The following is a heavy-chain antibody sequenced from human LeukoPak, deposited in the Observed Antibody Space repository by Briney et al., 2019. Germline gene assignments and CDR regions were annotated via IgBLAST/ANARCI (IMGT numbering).Heavy chain of an antibody. CDR1: GFTFSGYE. V-gene: IGHV3-48*03. CDR2: ISTSGNTI. CDR3: ARDGPGYSFDY. D-gene: IGHD5-18*01. J-gene: IGHJ4*02. Sequence: GGSLRLSCAASGFTFSGYEMNWVRQAPGKGLEWVSCISTSGNTIYYADSLKGRFTVSRDNARNSLYLQVDSLRAEGTAIYYCARDGPGYSFDYWGQGTLVTVSS.